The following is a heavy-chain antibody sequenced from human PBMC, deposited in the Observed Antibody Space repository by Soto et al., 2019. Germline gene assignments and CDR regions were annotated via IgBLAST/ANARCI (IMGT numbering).Heavy chain of an antibody. V-gene: IGHV3-23*01. Sequence: EVQLLASGGGLVQPGGSLRLSCAASGFTFSSYAMSWVRQAPGKGLEWVSGISGSGGSTYYADSVKCRFTISRDNSKNTLYLQMNSLRAEDTAVYYCAKRFEGSWIQLWLPGAFDIWGQGTKVTVSS. CDR1: GFTFSSYA. D-gene: IGHD5-18*01. CDR2: ISGSGGST. J-gene: IGHJ3*02. CDR3: AKRFEGSWIQLWLPGAFDI.